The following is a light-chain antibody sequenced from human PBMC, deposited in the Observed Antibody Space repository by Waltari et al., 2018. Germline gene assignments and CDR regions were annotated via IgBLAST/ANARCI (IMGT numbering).Light chain of an antibody. Sequence: EIVFTQSPGTLSLSPGERATFSCRASQSVASNYLAWYQQKLGQAPRVLIYGASSRATGIPDRFSGSGSGTDFTLTISRLEPEDFAVYYCHQYGSSPQTFGQGTRVEIK. CDR1: QSVASNY. CDR2: GAS. CDR3: HQYGSSPQT. V-gene: IGKV3-20*01. J-gene: IGKJ1*01.